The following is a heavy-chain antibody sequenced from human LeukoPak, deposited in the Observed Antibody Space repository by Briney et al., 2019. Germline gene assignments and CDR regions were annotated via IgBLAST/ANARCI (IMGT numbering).Heavy chain of an antibody. CDR2: IYYSGST. D-gene: IGHD5-18*01. V-gene: IGHV4-31*03. CDR1: GGSISSGGYY. Sequence: SETLSLTCTVSGGSISSGGYYWSWIRQHPGKGLEWIGYIYYSGSTYYNPSLKSRVTISVDTSKNQFSLKLSSVTAADTAVYYCARAQQLWSGADYWGQGTLVTVSS. J-gene: IGHJ4*02. CDR3: ARAQQLWSGADY.